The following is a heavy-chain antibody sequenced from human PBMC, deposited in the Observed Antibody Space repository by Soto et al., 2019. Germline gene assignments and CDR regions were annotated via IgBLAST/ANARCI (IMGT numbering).Heavy chain of an antibody. CDR3: VADVFYGYGAYEGADALDI. Sequence: QVQLVQSGAEVRKPGASVRVSCKVSGNTLSELAMHWVRQPPGKGLEWMGSFHPEDGEAIYAHNFQGKLTMTEDRPSDTLYLGLSSLRSDDTAVYYCVADVFYGYGAYEGADALDIWGPGTVVTVSS. V-gene: IGHV1-24*01. CDR1: GNTLSELA. CDR2: FHPEDGEA. D-gene: IGHD5-12*01. J-gene: IGHJ3*02.